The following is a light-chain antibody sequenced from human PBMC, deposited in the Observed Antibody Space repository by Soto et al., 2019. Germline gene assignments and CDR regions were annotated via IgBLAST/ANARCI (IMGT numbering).Light chain of an antibody. Sequence: QSVLTQSPSASASLGASVKLTCTLSSGHSSYAIAWHQQQAEKGPRYLMKLNSDGSHSKGDGIPDRFTGSSSGAERYLTISSLQSEDEADYYCLTWGTGIWVFGGGTKLTVL. CDR3: LTWGTGIWV. J-gene: IGLJ3*02. V-gene: IGLV4-69*01. CDR1: SGHSSYA. CDR2: LNSDGSH.